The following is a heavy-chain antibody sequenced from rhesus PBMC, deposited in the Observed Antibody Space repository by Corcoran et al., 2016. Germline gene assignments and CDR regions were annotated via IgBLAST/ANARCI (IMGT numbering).Heavy chain of an antibody. CDR3: ARGEREYNRFDV. J-gene: IGHJ5-1*01. D-gene: IGHD1-44*01. V-gene: IGHV4-173*01. CDR1: GGSISRKY. Sequence: QLQLQESGPGLVKPSETLSLTCAVSGGSISRKYWSWIRQPPGQGLEWIGRISGSGGSTAYNPSLKSRVTISTDTSKNQFSLNLSSLTAADTAVYYCARGEREYNRFDVWGPGVLVTVSS. CDR2: ISGSGGST.